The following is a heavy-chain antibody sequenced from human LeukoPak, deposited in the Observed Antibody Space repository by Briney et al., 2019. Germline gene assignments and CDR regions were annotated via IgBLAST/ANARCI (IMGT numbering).Heavy chain of an antibody. CDR3: ARGYRFDP. D-gene: IGHD1-1*01. CDR2: IYTSGST. J-gene: IGHJ5*02. Sequence: SETLSLTCTVSRGSISSGSYYWGWIRQPAGKGLEWIGRIYTSGSTNYNPPLKSRVPISVDTSKNQFSLKLSSVTAADTAVYYCARGYRFDPWGQGTLVTVSP. V-gene: IGHV4-61*02. CDR1: RGSISSGSYY.